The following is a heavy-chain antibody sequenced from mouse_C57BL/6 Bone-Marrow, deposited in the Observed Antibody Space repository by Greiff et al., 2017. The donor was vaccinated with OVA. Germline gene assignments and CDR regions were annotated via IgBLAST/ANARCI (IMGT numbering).Heavy chain of an antibody. CDR1: GYSFTDYN. J-gene: IGHJ1*03. CDR3: ARGITTVVYWYFDV. Sequence: VQLKESGPELVKPGASVKISCKASGYSFTDYNMNWVKQSNGKSLEWIGVINPNYGTTSYNQKFKGKATLTVDQSSSTAYMQLNSLTSEDSAVYYCARGITTVVYWYFDVWGTGTTVTVSS. CDR2: INPNYGTT. D-gene: IGHD1-1*01. V-gene: IGHV1-39*01.